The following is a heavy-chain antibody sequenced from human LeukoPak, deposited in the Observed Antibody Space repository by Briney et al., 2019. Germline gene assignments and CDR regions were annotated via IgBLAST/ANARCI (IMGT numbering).Heavy chain of an antibody. CDR2: ISTSGSTK. Sequence: GGSLRLSCAASRFTLSDYNMNWVRQAPGKGLEWISYISTSGSTKYYADSVKGRFTISRDNAQNSLYLQMNSLRAEDTAVYDCAMYYDSSGTTFWGQGTLVSVSS. V-gene: IGHV3-48*01. CDR1: RFTLSDYN. D-gene: IGHD3-22*01. J-gene: IGHJ4*02. CDR3: AMYYDSSGTTF.